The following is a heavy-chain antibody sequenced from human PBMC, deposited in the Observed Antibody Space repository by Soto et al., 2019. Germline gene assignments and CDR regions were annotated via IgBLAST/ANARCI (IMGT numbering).Heavy chain of an antibody. Sequence: SETLSLTCTVSGGSISSSSYYWGWIRQPPGKGLEWIGSIYYSGSTYYNPSLKSRVTISVDTSKNQFSLKLSSVTAADTAVYYCARTLLMVYGYFDYWGQGTLVTAPQ. CDR3: ARTLLMVYGYFDY. J-gene: IGHJ4*02. D-gene: IGHD2-8*01. CDR1: GGSISSSSYY. CDR2: IYYSGST. V-gene: IGHV4-39*01.